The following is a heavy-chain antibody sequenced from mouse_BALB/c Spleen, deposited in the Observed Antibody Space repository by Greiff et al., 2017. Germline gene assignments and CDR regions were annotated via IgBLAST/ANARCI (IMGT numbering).Heavy chain of an antibody. D-gene: IGHD1-1*01. V-gene: IGHV5-9-4*01. CDR1: GFTFSSYA. Sequence: DVMLVESGGGLVKPGGSLKLSCAASGFTFSSYAMSWVRQSPEKRLEWVAEISSGGSYTYYPDTVTGRFTISRDNAKNTLYLEMSSLRSEDTAMYYCARDYYGSKGFAYWGQGTLVTVSA. CDR2: ISSGGSYT. CDR3: ARDYYGSKGFAY. J-gene: IGHJ3*01.